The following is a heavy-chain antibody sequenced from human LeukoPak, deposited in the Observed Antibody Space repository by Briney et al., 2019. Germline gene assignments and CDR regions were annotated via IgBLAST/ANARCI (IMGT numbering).Heavy chain of an antibody. V-gene: IGHV4-34*01. J-gene: IGHJ5*02. D-gene: IGHD2-15*01. Sequence: SETLSLTCAVYGGSFSGCYWSWIRQPPGKGLEWIGEINHSGSTNYNPSLKSRVTISVDTSKNQFSLKLSSVTAADTAVYYCARGQRYCSGGSCYGRRFDPWGQGTLVTVSS. CDR3: ARGQRYCSGGSCYGRRFDP. CDR2: INHSGST. CDR1: GGSFSGCY.